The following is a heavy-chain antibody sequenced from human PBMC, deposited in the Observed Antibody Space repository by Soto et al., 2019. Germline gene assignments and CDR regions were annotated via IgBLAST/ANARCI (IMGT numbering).Heavy chain of an antibody. CDR1: GYTFTSYD. V-gene: IGHV1-8*01. CDR2: MNANNGNT. J-gene: IGHJ5*02. Sequence: ASVKVSCKASGYTFTSYDINWVRQATGQGLEWMGWMNANNGNTNYAQKFQGRVTITRNTSTSTAYMELSSLRSEDTAVYYCARDALITIFGVVIPRYNWFDPWGQGTLVTVSS. D-gene: IGHD3-3*01. CDR3: ARDALITIFGVVIPRYNWFDP.